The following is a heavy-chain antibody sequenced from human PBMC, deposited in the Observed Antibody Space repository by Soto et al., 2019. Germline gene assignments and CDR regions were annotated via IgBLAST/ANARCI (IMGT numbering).Heavy chain of an antibody. CDR1: GFTVSNNY. CDR3: ARDRITIIRGLVTPFDY. Sequence: PGGSLRLSCAASGFTVSNNYMSWVRQAPGKGLEWVSVIYSGGSTYYADSVKGRFTISRDNSKNTLYLQMNSLRAEDTAVYYCARDRITIIRGLVTPFDYWGQGTLVTVSS. D-gene: IGHD3-10*01. J-gene: IGHJ4*02. CDR2: IYSGGST. V-gene: IGHV3-66*01.